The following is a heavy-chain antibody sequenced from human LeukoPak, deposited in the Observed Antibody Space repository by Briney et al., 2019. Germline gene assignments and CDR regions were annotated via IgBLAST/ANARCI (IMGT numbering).Heavy chain of an antibody. V-gene: IGHV1-46*01. CDR1: GYTFSSYY. CDR2: INPSGGSS. CDR3: AKYAGGYYYDSSGYYYASAFDY. D-gene: IGHD3-22*01. J-gene: IGHJ4*02. Sequence: ASVKVSCKASGYTFSSYYMHWVRQAPGQGLEWMGIINPSGGSSNYAQKFQGRVTMTRDMSTSTVYMELSSLRSEDTAVYYCAKYAGGYYYDSSGYYYASAFDYWGQGTLVTVSS.